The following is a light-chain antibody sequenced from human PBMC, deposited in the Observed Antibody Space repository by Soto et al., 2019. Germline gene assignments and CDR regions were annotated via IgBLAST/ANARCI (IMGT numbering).Light chain of an antibody. CDR1: SSDVGGYNY. V-gene: IGLV2-14*01. CDR2: EVT. Sequence: QSALTQPASVSVSPGQSITRSCTGTSSDVGGYNYVSWYQQHPGKAPKIIIYEVTNRPSGVSNRFSGSKSGNTASLTISGLQAEDDADYYCSSFTSRFTFNYIFGTGTKVTVL. CDR3: SSFTSRFTFNYI. J-gene: IGLJ1*01.